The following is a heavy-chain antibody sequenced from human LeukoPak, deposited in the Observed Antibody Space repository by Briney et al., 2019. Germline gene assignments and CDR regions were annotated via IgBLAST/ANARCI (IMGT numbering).Heavy chain of an antibody. D-gene: IGHD6-19*01. Sequence: PSETLSLTCTVSGGSISSYYWSWIRQPAGKGLEWIGRIYTSGSTNHNPSLKSRVTMSVDTSKNQFSLKLSSVTAADTAVYYCARMYSSGWYNWFDPWGQGTLVTVSS. CDR1: GGSISSYY. CDR2: IYTSGST. CDR3: ARMYSSGWYNWFDP. V-gene: IGHV4-4*07. J-gene: IGHJ5*02.